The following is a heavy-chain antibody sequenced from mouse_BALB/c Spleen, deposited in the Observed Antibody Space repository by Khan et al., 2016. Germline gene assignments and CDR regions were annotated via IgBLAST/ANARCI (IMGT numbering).Heavy chain of an antibody. CDR3: YTYYLYYFDY. CDR2: INTYTGEP. Sequence: QIQLVQSGPELKKPGETVKISCKASGYTFTNYGMNWVKQAPGKGLKWMGWINTYTGEPTYTDDFKGRFAFSLETSASTAYLQINNLKNEYMARYIYYTYYLYYFDYWGQGTTLTVSS. CDR1: GYTFTNYG. D-gene: IGHD1-1*01. V-gene: IGHV9-1*02. J-gene: IGHJ2*01.